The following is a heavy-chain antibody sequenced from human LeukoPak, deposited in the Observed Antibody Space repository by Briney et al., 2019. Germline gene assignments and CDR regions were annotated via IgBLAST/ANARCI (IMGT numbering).Heavy chain of an antibody. CDR2: ISYDGSNK. J-gene: IGHJ6*04. D-gene: IGHD3-10*01. CDR3: AKDVKISYRDYGSGSSAGYYGMDV. V-gene: IGHV3-30*18. Sequence: GGSLRLSCAASGFTFSSYGMHWVRQAPGKGLEGVAVISYDGSNKYYADSVKGGFTISRDNSKNTLYLQMNSLRAEDTAVYYCAKDVKISYRDYGSGSSAGYYGMDVWGKGTTVTVSS. CDR1: GFTFSSYG.